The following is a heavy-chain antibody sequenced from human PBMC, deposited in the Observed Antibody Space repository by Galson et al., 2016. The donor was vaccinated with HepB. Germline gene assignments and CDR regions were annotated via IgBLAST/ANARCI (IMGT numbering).Heavy chain of an antibody. CDR3: ARAVSWDYGDYAGY. V-gene: IGHV3-21*01. Sequence: SLRLSCAASGFTFSSYSMNWVRQASGKGLEWVSSISSSSSYIYYADSVKGRFTISRDNAKNSLYLQMSSLRAEDTAVYYCARAVSWDYGDYAGYWGQGTLVTVSS. D-gene: IGHD4-17*01. CDR1: GFTFSSYS. CDR2: ISSSSSYI. J-gene: IGHJ4*02.